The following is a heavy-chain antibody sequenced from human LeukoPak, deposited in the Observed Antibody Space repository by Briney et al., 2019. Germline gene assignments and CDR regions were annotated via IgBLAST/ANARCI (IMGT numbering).Heavy chain of an antibody. Sequence: LRLSCAASGFTFSSYSMNWVRQAPGKGLEWVGYIYYSGSTYYNPFLKSRVTISVDTSKNQFSLKLSSVTAADTAVYYCARAGYGDYVDYWGQGTLVTVSS. V-gene: IGHV4-30-4*08. CDR2: IYYSGST. J-gene: IGHJ4*02. CDR3: ARAGYGDYVDY. D-gene: IGHD3-9*01. CDR1: GFTFSSYS.